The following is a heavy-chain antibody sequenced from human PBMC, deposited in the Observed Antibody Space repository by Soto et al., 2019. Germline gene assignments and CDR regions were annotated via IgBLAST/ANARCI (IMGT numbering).Heavy chain of an antibody. V-gene: IGHV4-34*01. CDR2: INHSGST. J-gene: IGHJ5*02. CDR3: ARGAFLSGGTFFDP. Sequence: SETLSLTCAVYGGSFSGYYWSWIRQPPGKGLEWIGEINHSGSTNYNPSLKSRVTISVDTSKNQFSLKLSSATAADTAVYYCARGAFLSGGTFFDPWGQGTLVTVSS. D-gene: IGHD1-1*01. CDR1: GGSFSGYY.